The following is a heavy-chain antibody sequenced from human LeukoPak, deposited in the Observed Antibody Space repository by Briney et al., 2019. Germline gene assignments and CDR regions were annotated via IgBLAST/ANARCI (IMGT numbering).Heavy chain of an antibody. J-gene: IGHJ2*01. CDR3: ARLTLAIVATTPYWYFDL. Sequence: SETLSLTCTVSGGSISSSYWSWIRQPPGKGLEWIGYMSNSGSTNYNPSLKSRVTISVDTSKNQFSLKLSSVTAAGTAVYYCARLTLAIVATTPYWYFDLWGRGTLVTVSS. V-gene: IGHV4-59*08. D-gene: IGHD5-12*01. CDR1: GGSISSSY. CDR2: MSNSGST.